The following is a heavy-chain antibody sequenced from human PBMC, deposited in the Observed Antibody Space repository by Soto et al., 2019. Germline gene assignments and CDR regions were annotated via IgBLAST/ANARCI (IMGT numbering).Heavy chain of an antibody. V-gene: IGHV4-31*03. CDR1: GDSISSGGYY. J-gene: IGHJ4*02. CDR2: IYYSGST. D-gene: IGHD2-15*01. CDR3: TRGLGVVPAATAFDY. Sequence: SETLSLTCSVSGDSISSGGYYWSWIRQHPGKGLEWIGYIYYSGSTYYNPSLKSRVTISVDTSKNQFSLKLRSVTAADTAVYYCTRGLGVVPAATAFDYWGQGTLVTAPQ.